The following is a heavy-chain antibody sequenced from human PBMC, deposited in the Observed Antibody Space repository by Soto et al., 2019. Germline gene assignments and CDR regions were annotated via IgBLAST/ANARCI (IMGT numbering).Heavy chain of an antibody. J-gene: IGHJ5*02. CDR1: GGSISSYY. CDR2: IYYSGST. Sequence: TCTVSGGSISSYYWSWIRQPPGKGLEWIGYIYYSGSTNYNPSLKSRVTISVDTSKNQFSLKLSSVTAADTAVYYCARARSMAAAGTPFDPWGQGTLVTVSS. V-gene: IGHV4-59*01. D-gene: IGHD6-13*01. CDR3: ARARSMAAAGTPFDP.